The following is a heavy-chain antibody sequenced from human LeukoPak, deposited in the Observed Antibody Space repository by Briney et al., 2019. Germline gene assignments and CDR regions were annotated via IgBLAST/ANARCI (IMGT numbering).Heavy chain of an antibody. D-gene: IGHD3-22*01. CDR1: GASISSGTYY. Sequence: SETLSLTCTVSGASISSGTYYWSWIRQPAGKGLEWIGRIYTSGSTNYNPSLKSRVTISVDTSKNQFSLKLSSVTAADTAVYYCARGLVGRYYYDSSGYYRTHAFDIWGQGTMVTVSS. V-gene: IGHV4-61*02. CDR3: ARGLVGRYYYDSSGYYRTHAFDI. CDR2: IYTSGST. J-gene: IGHJ3*02.